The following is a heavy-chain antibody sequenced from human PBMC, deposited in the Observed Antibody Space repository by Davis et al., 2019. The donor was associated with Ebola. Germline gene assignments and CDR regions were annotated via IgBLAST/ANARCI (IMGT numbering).Heavy chain of an antibody. D-gene: IGHD2-2*01. CDR3: ARTKPAGRYCSSTSCSQYYYGMDV. V-gene: IGHV1-8*01. J-gene: IGHJ6*02. CDR2: MNPNSGNT. CDR1: GYTFTSYD. Sequence: AASVKVSCKASGYTFTSYDINWVRQVTGQGLEWMGWMNPNSGNTGYAQKFQGRVTMTRNTSISTAYMELSSLRSEDTAVYYCARTKPAGRYCSSTSCSQYYYGMDVWGQGTTVTVSS.